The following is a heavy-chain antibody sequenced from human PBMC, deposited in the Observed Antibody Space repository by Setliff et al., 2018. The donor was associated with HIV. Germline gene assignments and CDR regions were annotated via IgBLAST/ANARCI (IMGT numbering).Heavy chain of an antibody. CDR2: IIPIFGTT. CDR1: GGIFSSYA. J-gene: IGHJ4*02. D-gene: IGHD3-22*01. Sequence: SVKVSCKASGGIFSSYAISWVRQAPGQGLEWMGGIIPIFGTTNYLQKFQGRITLTADDVTSTAYMELRSLRSDDTAMYYCVRDGAGHYDNRGYFGNFNFWGQGTPVTVSS. CDR3: VRDGAGHYDNRGYFGNFNF. V-gene: IGHV1-69*13.